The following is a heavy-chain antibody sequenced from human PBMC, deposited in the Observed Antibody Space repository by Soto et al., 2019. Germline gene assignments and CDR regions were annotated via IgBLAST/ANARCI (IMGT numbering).Heavy chain of an antibody. CDR3: ARVSCSSTSCQNDAFDI. J-gene: IGHJ3*02. V-gene: IGHV4-34*01. Sequence: QVQLQQWGAGLLKPSETLSLTCAVYGGSFSGYYWSWIRQPPGKGLEWIGEINHSGSTNYNPSLMSRVTISVDTSKNQFSLKLSSVTAADTAVYYCARVSCSSTSCQNDAFDIWGQGTMVTVSS. CDR1: GGSFSGYY. D-gene: IGHD2-2*01. CDR2: INHSGST.